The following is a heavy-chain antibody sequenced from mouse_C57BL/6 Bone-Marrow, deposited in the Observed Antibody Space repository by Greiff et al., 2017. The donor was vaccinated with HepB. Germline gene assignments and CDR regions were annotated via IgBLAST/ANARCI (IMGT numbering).Heavy chain of an antibody. J-gene: IGHJ3*01. CDR3: ARRGGGYWAWFAY. D-gene: IGHD2-3*01. CDR1: GYTFTSYW. Sequence: VQLQQPGTELVKPGASVKLSCKASGYTFTSYWMHWVKQRPGQGLEWIGNINPSNGGTNYNEKFKSKATLTVDKSSSTAYMQLSSLPSADSAVYYCARRGGGYWAWFAYWGQGTLVTVSA. CDR2: INPSNGGT. V-gene: IGHV1-53*01.